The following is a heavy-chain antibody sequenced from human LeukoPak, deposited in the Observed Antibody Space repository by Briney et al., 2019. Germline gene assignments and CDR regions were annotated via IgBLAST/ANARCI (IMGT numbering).Heavy chain of an antibody. J-gene: IGHJ4*02. CDR1: GGSISSYY. D-gene: IGHD2-2*01. V-gene: IGHV4-59*05. CDR2: IYYSGST. CDR3: ARLRDIVVVPAAPFDY. Sequence: SETLSLTCTVSGGSISSYYWSWIRQPAGKGLEWIGRIYYSGSTYYNPSLKSRGTISVDTSKNQFSLKLSSVTAADTAVYYCARLRDIVVVPAAPFDYWGQGTLVTVSS.